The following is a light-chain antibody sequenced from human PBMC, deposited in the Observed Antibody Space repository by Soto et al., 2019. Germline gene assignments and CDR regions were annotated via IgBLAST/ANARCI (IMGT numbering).Light chain of an antibody. J-gene: IGKJ4*01. CDR2: GAS. CDR3: QQYGNSPPLT. Sequence: EIVLTQSPGTLSLSPGERATLSCRASQSVCSHLAWYQQRPGQAPRLLIYGASSRATGIPDRFSGSGSGTDFTLTISRLEPEDFALYYCQQYGNSPPLTFGGGTKVEIK. V-gene: IGKV3-20*01. CDR1: QSVCSH.